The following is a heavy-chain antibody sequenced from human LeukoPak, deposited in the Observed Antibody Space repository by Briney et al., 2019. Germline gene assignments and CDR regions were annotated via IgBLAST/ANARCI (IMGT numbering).Heavy chain of an antibody. D-gene: IGHD3-22*01. CDR1: GYTFTGYY. CDR2: INPNSGGT. CDR3: ARGVTDYYDSSGYPTLDY. J-gene: IGHJ4*02. Sequence: EASVKVSCKASGYTFTGYYMHWVRQAPGQGLEWMGWINPNSGGTNYAQKFQGRVTMTRDTSISTAYMELSRLRSDDTAVYYCARGVTDYYDSSGYPTLDYWGQGTLVTVSS. V-gene: IGHV1-2*02.